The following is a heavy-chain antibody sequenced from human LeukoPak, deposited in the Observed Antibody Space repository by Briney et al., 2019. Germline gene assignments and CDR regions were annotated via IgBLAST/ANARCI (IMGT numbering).Heavy chain of an antibody. CDR1: DASISSYY. V-gene: IGHV4-59*08. Sequence: SETLSLTCSVSDASISSYYWSWIRQSPEKGLEWIGYIYYSGSTNYNPSLKSRVTISVDTSKNQFSLKLSSVTAADTAVYYCARLGYSYGPPDYWGQGTLVTVSS. CDR2: IYYSGST. CDR3: ARLGYSYGPPDY. J-gene: IGHJ4*02. D-gene: IGHD5-18*01.